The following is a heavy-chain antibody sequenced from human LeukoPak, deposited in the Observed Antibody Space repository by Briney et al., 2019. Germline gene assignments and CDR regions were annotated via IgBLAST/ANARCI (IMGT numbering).Heavy chain of an antibody. D-gene: IGHD2-8*01. CDR2: TNSRGRGE. J-gene: IGHJ4*02. CDR3: AREGSIVPHQDLDY. Sequence: GGSLRLSCAASGFTFSSHSMNWVRQAPAKGLEWVSSTNSRGRGEYYAESVKGRFTISRDNAKNSLYLQMNSLRAGDTAVYYCAREGSIVPHQDLDYWGQGTLVTVSS. CDR1: GFTFSSHS. V-gene: IGHV3-21*01.